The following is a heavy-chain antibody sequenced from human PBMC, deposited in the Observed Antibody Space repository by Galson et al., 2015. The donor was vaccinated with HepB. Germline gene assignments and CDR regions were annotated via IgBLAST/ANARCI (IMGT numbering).Heavy chain of an antibody. CDR3: AKHSFSLSGSYFDY. CDR2: ISGSGGST. D-gene: IGHD5/OR15-5a*01. Sequence: SLRLSCAASGFTFSSYAMSWVRQAPGKGLEWVSAISGSGGSTYYADSVKGRFTISRDDSKNTLYLQMNSLRAEDTAVYYCAKHSFSLSGSYFDYWGPRTLVTVSS. CDR1: GFTFSSYA. V-gene: IGHV3-23*01. J-gene: IGHJ4*02.